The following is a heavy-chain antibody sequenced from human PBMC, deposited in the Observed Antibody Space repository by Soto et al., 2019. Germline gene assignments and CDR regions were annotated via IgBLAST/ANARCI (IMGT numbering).Heavy chain of an antibody. CDR2: IYYSGST. J-gene: IGHJ3*02. V-gene: IGHV4-59*01. CDR1: GGSISSYY. CDR3: ARASDGDFWSGYYHDAFDI. D-gene: IGHD3-3*01. Sequence: LSLTCTVSGGSISSYYWSWIRQPPGKGLEWIGYIYYSGSTNYNPSLKSRVTISVDTSKNQFSLKLSSVTAADTAVYYCARASDGDFWSGYYHDAFDIWGQGTMVTVSS.